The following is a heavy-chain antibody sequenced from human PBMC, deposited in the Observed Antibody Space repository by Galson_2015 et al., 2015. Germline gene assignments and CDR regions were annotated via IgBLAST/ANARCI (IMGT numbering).Heavy chain of an antibody. CDR3: ARVYSGNWNFSLPGPMYYFDF. V-gene: IGHV4-30-4*01. CDR2: IYYSGST. Sequence: TLSLTCTVSGGSISRGDYYWSWIRQPPGKGLEWIGYIYYSGSTSYNPSLKSRVTISVDRSKNQFSLKLSSVTAADTAVYFCARVYSGNWNFSLPGPMYYFDFWGQGTPVTVSS. J-gene: IGHJ4*02. CDR1: GGSISRGDYY. D-gene: IGHD1-7*01.